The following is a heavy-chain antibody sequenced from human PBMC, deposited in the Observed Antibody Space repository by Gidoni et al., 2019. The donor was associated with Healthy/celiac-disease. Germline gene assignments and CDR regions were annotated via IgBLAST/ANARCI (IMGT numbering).Heavy chain of an antibody. V-gene: IGHV3-53*04. CDR1: GFTVSSNY. Sequence: EVQLVESGGGLVQPGGSLRLSCSASGFTVSSNYMSWVRQAPGKGLEWVSVIYSGGSTYYADSVKGRFTISRHNSKNTLYLQMNSLRAEDTAVYYCATLGNYYYYGMDVWEQGTTVTVSS. CDR3: ATLGNYYYYGMDV. D-gene: IGHD3-10*01. CDR2: IYSGGST. J-gene: IGHJ6*01.